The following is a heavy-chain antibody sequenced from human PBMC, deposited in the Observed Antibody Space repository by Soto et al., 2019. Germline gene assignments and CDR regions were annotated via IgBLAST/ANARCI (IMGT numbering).Heavy chain of an antibody. D-gene: IGHD6-6*01. J-gene: IGHJ6*02. V-gene: IGHV3-74*01. CDR3: AKTAVASAARLSHYYYYAMDV. CDR2: ITDDGRNT. CDR1: GFTFNKYW. Sequence: GGSLRLSCVAAGFTFNKYWMHWVRQAPGKGLVWVSRITDDGRNTLYADSVRGRFTISRDNAKNTLYLQMNSLTVEDTGVYFCAKTAVASAARLSHYYYYAMDVWGQGTTVTVSS.